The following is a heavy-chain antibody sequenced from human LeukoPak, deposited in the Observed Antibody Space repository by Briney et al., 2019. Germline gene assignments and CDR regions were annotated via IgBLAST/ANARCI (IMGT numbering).Heavy chain of an antibody. CDR3: ATAQGGWRGWPYYYMDV. CDR2: ISYEGSNE. Sequence: HPGGSLRLSCAASGFSFSSYAMHWARQAPGKGLEWVALISYEGSNEQYGDSVKGRFTISRDNSKNTLYLQMDNLRAEDTAVYYCATAQGGWRGWPYYYMDVWGKGTTVTVSS. CDR1: GFSFSSYA. V-gene: IGHV3-30*01. D-gene: IGHD3-10*01. J-gene: IGHJ6*03.